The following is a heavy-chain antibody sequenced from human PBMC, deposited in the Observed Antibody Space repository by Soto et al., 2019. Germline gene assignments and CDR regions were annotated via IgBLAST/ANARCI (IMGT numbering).Heavy chain of an antibody. Sequence: QVQLQESGPGLVKPSETLSFTCNVSGGSISSGGYYWSWIHQLPGKGLEWIGYSYHRGGTYYNPALKRRITISVDTSKNQFSLKMTSVTAADTAVYFCARAPGRMMNALRYYYGLDVWGQGTTVTVSS. CDR3: ARAPGRMMNALRYYYGLDV. V-gene: IGHV4-31*02. J-gene: IGHJ6*02. D-gene: IGHD2-8*01. CDR2: SYHRGGT. CDR1: GGSISSGGYY.